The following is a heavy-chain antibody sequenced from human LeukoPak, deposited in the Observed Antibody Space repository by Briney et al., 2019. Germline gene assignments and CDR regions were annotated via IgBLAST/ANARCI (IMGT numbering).Heavy chain of an antibody. D-gene: IGHD3-10*01. Sequence: PGRSLRLSCAASGFTFSGYAMHWVRQAPGKGLEWVAVISYDGSNEYYADSAKGRFTTSRDNSKNTLYLQMNSLSVEDTAVYYCARVGYYASGPFSYFDYWGQGTLVTVSS. CDR2: ISYDGSNE. CDR1: GFTFSGYA. J-gene: IGHJ4*02. CDR3: ARVGYYASGPFSYFDY. V-gene: IGHV3-30-3*01.